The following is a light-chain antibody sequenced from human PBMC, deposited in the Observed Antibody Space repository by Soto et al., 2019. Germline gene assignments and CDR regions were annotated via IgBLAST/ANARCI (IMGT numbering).Light chain of an antibody. CDR2: AAS. J-gene: IGKJ1*01. CDR3: QQTYITPPWT. CDR1: QSISRF. Sequence: DIQMTQSPSSLSASVGDRVTITCRASQSISRFLNWYQQKSGKPPQLLIYAASSLQSGVPSRFSGSGSGTDFTLTISSLQPADFATYFCQQTYITPPWTVGHGSKVEIK. V-gene: IGKV1-39*01.